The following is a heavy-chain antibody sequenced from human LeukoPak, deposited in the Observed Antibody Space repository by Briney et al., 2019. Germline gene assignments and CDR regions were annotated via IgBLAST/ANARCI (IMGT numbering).Heavy chain of an antibody. CDR2: IYYSGST. V-gene: IGHV4-30-4*01. J-gene: IGHJ5*02. CDR3: ARGGLLLNWFDP. D-gene: IGHD1-26*01. Sequence: KPSETLSLTCTVSGGSISSGDYFWNWIRQPPGKGLEWIGYIYYSGSTYYNPSLKSRVTISVGTSKNQLSLNLSSVTAADTAVYYCARGGLLLNWFDPWGQGTLVTVSS. CDR1: GGSISSGDYF.